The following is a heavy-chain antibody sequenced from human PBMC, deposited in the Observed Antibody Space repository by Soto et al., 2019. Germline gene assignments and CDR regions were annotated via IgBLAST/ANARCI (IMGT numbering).Heavy chain of an antibody. J-gene: IGHJ4*02. Sequence: QVQLQESGPGLVKPSGTLSLTCAVSGVSISSHDWWTWVRQPPGKGLEWIGESHQSGNTHYNSSPXARVTISVDKSKNQCALKLSCVSVPDTAVYYCATRDSSRFYWGQGTLVTVSS. D-gene: IGHD6-13*01. CDR1: GVSISSHDW. V-gene: IGHV4-4*02. CDR3: ATRDSSRFY. CDR2: SHQSGNT.